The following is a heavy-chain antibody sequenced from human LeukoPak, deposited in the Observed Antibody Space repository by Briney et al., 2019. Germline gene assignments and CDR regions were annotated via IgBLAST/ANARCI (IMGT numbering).Heavy chain of an antibody. Sequence: PGGSLRLSCAASGFTFSSYWMSWVRQAPGKGLEWVANIKQDGSEKYYVDSVKGRFTISRDNAKNSLYLQMNSLRAEDTAVYYCARPLDGASKNYFDYWGQGTLVTVSS. CDR1: GFTFSSYW. CDR3: ARPLDGASKNYFDY. CDR2: IKQDGSEK. J-gene: IGHJ4*02. V-gene: IGHV3-7*01. D-gene: IGHD3-10*01.